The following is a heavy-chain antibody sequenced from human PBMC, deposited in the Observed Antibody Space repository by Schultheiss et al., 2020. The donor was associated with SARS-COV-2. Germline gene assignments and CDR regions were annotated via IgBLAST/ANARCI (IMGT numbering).Heavy chain of an antibody. CDR3: AEASGSYFPDAFDI. CDR2: ISHIGTTM. CDR1: GFTFSNSD. D-gene: IGHD1-26*01. Sequence: GGSLRLSCAASGFTFSNSDMNWVHQAPGKGLEWVSYISHIGTTMYYADSVRGRFTISRDSAQNSLYLQMNSLTAEDTAVYYCAEASGSYFPDAFDIWGQGTMVTVSS. V-gene: IGHV3-11*01. J-gene: IGHJ3*02.